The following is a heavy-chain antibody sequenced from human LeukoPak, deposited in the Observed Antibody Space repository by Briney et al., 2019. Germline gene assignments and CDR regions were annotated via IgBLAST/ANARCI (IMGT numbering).Heavy chain of an antibody. J-gene: IGHJ4*02. CDR2: ISGSGDST. D-gene: IGHD3-22*01. V-gene: IGHV3-23*01. CDR3: AREATTYYYDSSGYLTPYYFDY. Sequence: GGSLRLSCATSGLTFSSYAMSWVRQAPGKGLEWVSAISGSGDSTYHADAVKGRFTISRDNAKNSLYLQMNSLRAEDTAVYYCAREATTYYYDSSGYLTPYYFDYWGQGTLVTVSS. CDR1: GLTFSSYA.